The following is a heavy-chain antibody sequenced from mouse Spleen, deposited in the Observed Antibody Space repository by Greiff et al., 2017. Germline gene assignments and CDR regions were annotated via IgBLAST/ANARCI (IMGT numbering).Heavy chain of an antibody. CDR2: INPSTGGT. J-gene: IGHJ4*01. D-gene: IGHD2-13*01. Sequence: VQLKQSGPELVKPGASVKISCKASGYSFTGYYMNWVKQSPEKSLEWIGEINPSTGGTTYNQKFKAKATLTVDKSSSTAYMQLKSLTSEDSAVYYCARSYGDYDAMDYWGQGTSVTVSS. CDR3: ARSYGDYDAMDY. CDR1: GYSFTGYY. V-gene: IGHV1-42*01.